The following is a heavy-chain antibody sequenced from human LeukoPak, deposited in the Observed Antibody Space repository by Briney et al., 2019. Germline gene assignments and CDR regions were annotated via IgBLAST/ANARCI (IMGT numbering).Heavy chain of an antibody. D-gene: IGHD6-13*01. CDR2: INPNSGGT. V-gene: IGHV1-2*02. CDR3: ARALFPGIAAAGPKYYYYYYMDV. CDR1: GYTFTGYY. J-gene: IGHJ6*03. Sequence: GASVKVSCEASGYTFTGYYMHWVRLAPGQGLEWMGWINPNSGGTNYAQKFQGRVTMTRDTSISTAYMELSRLRSDDTAVYYCARALFPGIAAAGPKYYYYYYMDVWGKGTTVTISS.